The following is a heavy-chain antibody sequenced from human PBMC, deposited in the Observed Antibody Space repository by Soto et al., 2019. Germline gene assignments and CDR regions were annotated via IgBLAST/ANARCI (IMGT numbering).Heavy chain of an antibody. CDR3: ARAEVDY. CDR2: LTSDGRTP. Sequence: GESLRRSXAASGFTFGNYWMHWVRQAPGKGPEWVSRLTSDGRTPYYADSVKGRFTVSRDNAKNTLYLQMNSLRAEDTAVYYCARAEVDYWGPGTLVTVSS. CDR1: GFTFGNYW. J-gene: IGHJ4*02. V-gene: IGHV3-74*01.